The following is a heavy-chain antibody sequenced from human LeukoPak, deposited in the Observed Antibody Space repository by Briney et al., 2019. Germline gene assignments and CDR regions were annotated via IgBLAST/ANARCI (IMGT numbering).Heavy chain of an antibody. V-gene: IGHV3-48*03. CDR1: GFTFSSYE. CDR2: ISSSGNTI. CDR3: ARDHGSDWHYFDY. D-gene: IGHD6-19*01. J-gene: IGHJ4*02. Sequence: PGGSLRLSCAASGFTFSSYEMNWVRQAPGKGLEWVSYISSSGNTIYYADSVKGRFTISRDNAKNSLYLQVNSLRAEDTAVYYCARDHGSDWHYFDYWGQGTLVTVSS.